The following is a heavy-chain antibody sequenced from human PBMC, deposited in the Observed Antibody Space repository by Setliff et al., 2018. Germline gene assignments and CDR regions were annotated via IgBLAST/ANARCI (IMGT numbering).Heavy chain of an antibody. V-gene: IGHV3-11*01. CDR3: ARTTGYRLEGDFDY. Sequence: GGSLRLSCAASGFTFSNYYMTWIRQAPGKGLEWISYIHDSGNPTYYADSVKGRFTVSRDNAKNSLYLQMTSLRAEDTAIYYCARTTGYRLEGDFDYWGQGTLVTAPQ. CDR1: GFTFSNYY. CDR2: IHDSGNPT. J-gene: IGHJ4*02. D-gene: IGHD3-16*01.